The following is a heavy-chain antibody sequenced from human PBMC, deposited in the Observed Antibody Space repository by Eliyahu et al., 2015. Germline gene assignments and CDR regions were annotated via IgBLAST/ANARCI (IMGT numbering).Heavy chain of an antibody. J-gene: IGHJ5*02. CDR3: ARGAQSATVTTRAGWFDP. CDR2: INHSGST. V-gene: IGHV4-34*01. D-gene: IGHD4-17*01. Sequence: QVQLQQWGAGLLKPSETLSLTCAVYGGSFSGYYWSWIRQPPGKGLEWIGEINHSGSTNYNPSLKSRVTISVDTSKNQFSLKLSSVTAADTAVYYCARGAQSATVTTRAGWFDPWGQGTLVTVSS. CDR1: GGSFSGYY.